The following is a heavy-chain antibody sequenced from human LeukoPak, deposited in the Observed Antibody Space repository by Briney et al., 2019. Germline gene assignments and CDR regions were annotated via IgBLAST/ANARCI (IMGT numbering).Heavy chain of an antibody. Sequence: SSEKVPCKDCGYTLTRYGISWVGQAPGHPREWMGWISPYNANTNYAQKLQGRVTMTTATSTSTAYMELRSLRSDDTAVYYCTRDLRVGSYYPYWGQGTLVTVSS. J-gene: IGHJ4*02. CDR2: ISPYNANT. CDR3: TRDLRVGSYYPY. CDR1: GYTLTRYG. D-gene: IGHD1-26*01. V-gene: IGHV1-18*01.